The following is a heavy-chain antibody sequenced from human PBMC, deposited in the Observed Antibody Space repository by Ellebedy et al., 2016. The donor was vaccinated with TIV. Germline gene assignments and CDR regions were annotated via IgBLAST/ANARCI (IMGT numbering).Heavy chain of an antibody. CDR3: ASEPLYFYGSSLYLKDF. Sequence: MPSETLSLTCTVSGGSISSYYRGWIRQSPGKGLEWIASIYYSGSAYYQPSLKSRLTISVDTSKNQFSLTLTSVTAADTAVYYCASEPLYFYGSSLYLKDFWGQGTLVTVSP. J-gene: IGHJ4*02. V-gene: IGHV4-39*01. D-gene: IGHD3-10*01. CDR2: IYYSGSA. CDR1: GGSISSYY.